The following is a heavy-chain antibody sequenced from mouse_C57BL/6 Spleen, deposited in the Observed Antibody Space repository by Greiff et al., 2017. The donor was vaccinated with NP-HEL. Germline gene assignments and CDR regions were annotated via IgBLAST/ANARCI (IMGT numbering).Heavy chain of an antibody. J-gene: IGHJ3*01. CDR3: ARGGDYDYDGFAY. Sequence: QVQLQQSGAELVMPGASVKLSCKASGYTFTSYWMHWVKQRPGQGLEWIGEIDPSDSYTNYNQKFKGKSTLTVDKSSSTAYMQLSSLTSEDSAVYYCARGGDYDYDGFAYWGQGTLVTVSA. D-gene: IGHD2-4*01. V-gene: IGHV1-69*01. CDR2: IDPSDSYT. CDR1: GYTFTSYW.